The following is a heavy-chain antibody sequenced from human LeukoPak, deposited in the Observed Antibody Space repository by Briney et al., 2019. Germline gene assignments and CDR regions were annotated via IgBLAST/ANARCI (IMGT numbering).Heavy chain of an antibody. Sequence: SVKVSCKASGYTFTNYAISWVRQAPGQGLEWMGGIIPIFGTANYAQKFQGRVTITADESTSTAYMELSSLRSEDTAVYYCARDGVQSADYWGQGTLVTVSS. V-gene: IGHV1-69*13. CDR3: ARDGVQSADY. D-gene: IGHD3-10*01. CDR1: GYTFTNYA. CDR2: IIPIFGTA. J-gene: IGHJ4*02.